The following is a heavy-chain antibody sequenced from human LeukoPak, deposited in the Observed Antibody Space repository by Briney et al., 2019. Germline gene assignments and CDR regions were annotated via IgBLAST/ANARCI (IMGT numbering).Heavy chain of an antibody. CDR2: FDPEDGET. CDR3: AVNRGVPGYFDY. D-gene: IGHD3-10*01. V-gene: IGHV1-24*01. CDR1: GYTLTELS. J-gene: IGHJ4*02. Sequence: ASVKVSCKVSGYTLTELSMHWVRQAPGKGLEWMGGFDPEDGETIYAQKFQGRVTMTEDTSTDTAYMELSSLRSEDTAVYYCAVNRGVPGYFDYWGQGTLVTVSS.